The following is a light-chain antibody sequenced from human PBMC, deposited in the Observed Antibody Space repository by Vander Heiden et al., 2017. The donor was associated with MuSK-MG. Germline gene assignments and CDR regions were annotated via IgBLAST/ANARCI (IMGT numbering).Light chain of an antibody. Sequence: EIVMTQSPATLSVSQGERGTLSCRASQSVNSKLAWYQQKPGQAPRLLIYDASTRATGIPARFSGSGSGTQFTLTISSLQSEDFAIYYCQQYNNWPRTFGQGTKVEMK. CDR1: QSVNSK. V-gene: IGKV3D-15*01. CDR3: QQYNNWPRT. J-gene: IGKJ1*01. CDR2: DAS.